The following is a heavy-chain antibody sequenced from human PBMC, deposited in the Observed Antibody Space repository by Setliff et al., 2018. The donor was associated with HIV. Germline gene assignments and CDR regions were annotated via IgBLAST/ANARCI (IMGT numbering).Heavy chain of an antibody. J-gene: IGHJ4*02. D-gene: IGHD2-21*02. CDR1: GTSFSDHY. V-gene: IGHV4-34*01. CDR3: VRWYYCVSGACYRADY. Sequence: SETLSLTCSVYGTSFSDHYWRWVRQTPGKGMEWIGEMNQSGTTNYNPSLKSRVTMSIDTSERQFSLKLTSVTAADTAVYYCVRWYYCVSGACYRADYWGQGTMVTVSS. CDR2: MNQSGTT.